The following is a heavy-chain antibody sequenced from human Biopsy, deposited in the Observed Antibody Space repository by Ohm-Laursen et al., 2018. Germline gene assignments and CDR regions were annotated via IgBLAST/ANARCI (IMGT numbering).Heavy chain of an antibody. CDR2: MSPNTGNT. CDR3: ARWETTLGRSLDS. D-gene: IGHD1-26*01. Sequence: ASVKVSCKASGYTFTSHDINWVRQATGQGLEWMGWMSPNTGNTVHAQRFQDRVTMTSDTSTGTAYMELTSLTSDDTAAYFCARWETTLGRSLDSWGQGTLVAVSS. J-gene: IGHJ4*02. CDR1: GYTFTSHD. V-gene: IGHV1-8*01.